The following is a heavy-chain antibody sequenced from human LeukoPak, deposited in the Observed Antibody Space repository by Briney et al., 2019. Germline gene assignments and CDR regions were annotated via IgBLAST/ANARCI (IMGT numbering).Heavy chain of an antibody. Sequence: ASVTVSCKAFGYTFINYGVSWVRQAPGQGLEWMGWISAYNGNTNYAQNLQGRVTMSTDTPTNTAYLELRTLTSDDTAVYHCARGAYCGGDCSSSDSFDIWGQGTMVSVSS. J-gene: IGHJ3*02. V-gene: IGHV1-18*01. CDR2: ISAYNGNT. CDR1: GYTFINYG. D-gene: IGHD2-21*02. CDR3: ARGAYCGGDCSSSDSFDI.